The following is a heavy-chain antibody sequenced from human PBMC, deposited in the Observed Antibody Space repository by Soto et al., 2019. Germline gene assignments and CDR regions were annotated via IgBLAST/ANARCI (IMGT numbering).Heavy chain of an antibody. CDR1: GYTFTSYD. CDR2: MNPNSGNT. D-gene: IGHD3-16*02. J-gene: IGHJ6*02. Sequence: QVQLVQSGAEVKKPGASVKVSCKASGYTFTSYDINWVRQVTGQGLAWMGWMNPNSGNTGYAQKFQGRVTMTRNTSISTAYMGLSSLRSEDTAVYYCARVYRIYGGYYGMDVWGQGNTVTVSS. CDR3: ARVYRIYGGYYGMDV. V-gene: IGHV1-8*01.